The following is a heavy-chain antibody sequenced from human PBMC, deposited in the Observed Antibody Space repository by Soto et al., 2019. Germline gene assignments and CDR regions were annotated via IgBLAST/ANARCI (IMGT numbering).Heavy chain of an antibody. Sequence: GGSLRLSCAASGFTFSSYWMSWVRQAPGKGLEWVANIKQDGSEKYYVDSVKGRFTISRDNAKNSLYLQMNSLRAEDTAVYYCARNYDFWSGYPLGYMDVWGKGTTVTVSS. CDR1: GFTFSSYW. D-gene: IGHD3-3*01. J-gene: IGHJ6*03. CDR2: IKQDGSEK. CDR3: ARNYDFWSGYPLGYMDV. V-gene: IGHV3-7*01.